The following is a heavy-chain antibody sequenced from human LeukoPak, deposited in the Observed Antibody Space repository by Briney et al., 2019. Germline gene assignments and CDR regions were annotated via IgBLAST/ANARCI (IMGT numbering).Heavy chain of an antibody. CDR1: GGSLSRYY. D-gene: IGHD2-2*01. J-gene: IGHJ4*02. CDR3: ARVKTDIVVVPAATLFDY. V-gene: IGHV4-4*07. Sequence: PSETLSLTCTVSGGSLSRYYWSWMRQPAGKGLEWIGRIYTSGSTNYNPSLKSRVTMSVDTSKNQFSLKLSSVTAADTAVYYCARVKTDIVVVPAATLFDYWGQGTLVTVSS. CDR2: IYTSGST.